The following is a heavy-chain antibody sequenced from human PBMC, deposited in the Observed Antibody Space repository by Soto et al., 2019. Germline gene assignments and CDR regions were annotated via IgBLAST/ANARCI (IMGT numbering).Heavy chain of an antibody. CDR2: ISSSSSYI. D-gene: IGHD6-6*01. V-gene: IGHV3-21*01. CDR3: ARDSVAARHYYGMDV. CDR1: GFTFSIYS. J-gene: IGHJ6*02. Sequence: GGSLRLSCAASGFTFSIYSMNWVRHAPGKGLEWVSSISSSSSYIYYADSVKGRFTISRDNAKNSLYLQMNSLRAEDTAVYYCARDSVAARHYYGMDVWGQGTTVTVSS.